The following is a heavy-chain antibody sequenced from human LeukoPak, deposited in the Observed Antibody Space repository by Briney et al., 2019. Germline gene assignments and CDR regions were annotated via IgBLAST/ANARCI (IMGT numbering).Heavy chain of an antibody. Sequence: GRSLRLSCAASGFTFSSYAINWVRQAPGKGLEWVAVISYDGTNKNYADSVKGRFTISRDSSKNAVYLEMNSLRGEDTAVYYCARDPEHYGSGSYLDYWGQGSLVTVSS. V-gene: IGHV3-30-3*01. D-gene: IGHD3-10*01. CDR1: GFTFSSYA. CDR3: ARDPEHYGSGSYLDY. CDR2: ISYDGTNK. J-gene: IGHJ4*02.